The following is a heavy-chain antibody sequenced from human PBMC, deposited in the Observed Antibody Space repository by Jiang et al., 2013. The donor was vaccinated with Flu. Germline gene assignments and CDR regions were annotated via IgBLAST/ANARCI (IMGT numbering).Heavy chain of an antibody. Sequence: VKVSCKASGYTFTGYYLYWVRQAPGQGLEWMGWIIPNSGGTNYAQKFQGRVTMTRDTSISTAYMELSRLRSGDTAVYYCARKGDSSGWHDAFDIWGQGTMVTVSS. V-gene: IGHV1-2*02. CDR1: GYTFTGYY. CDR3: ARKGDSSGWHDAFDI. CDR2: IIPNSGGT. D-gene: IGHD6-19*01. J-gene: IGHJ3*02.